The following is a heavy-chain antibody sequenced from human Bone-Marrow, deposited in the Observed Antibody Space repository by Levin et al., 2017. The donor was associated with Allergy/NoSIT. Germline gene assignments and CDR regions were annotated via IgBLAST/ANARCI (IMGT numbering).Heavy chain of an antibody. D-gene: IGHD3-9*01. CDR2: VYFSGST. J-gene: IGHJ4*02. V-gene: IGHV4-39*02. Sequence: NPSETLSLTCTVSGASIISATYYWGWVRQPPGKGLEWIGSVYFSGSTYLSPFLKSRVTMSVDTSRSHFSLNLSSVTAADTAVYYCARVTALRFLDWFLDYWGRGVLVTVSS. CDR3: ARVTALRFLDWFLDY. CDR1: GASIISATYY.